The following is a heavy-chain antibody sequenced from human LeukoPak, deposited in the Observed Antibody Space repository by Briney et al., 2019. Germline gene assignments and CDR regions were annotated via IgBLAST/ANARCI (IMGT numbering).Heavy chain of an antibody. Sequence: SEALSLTCTVSGGSFSGYYWSWVRQPPGKGLEWIGHIYTSGSTNYSPSLRSRVTISADTSKTQFSLKLSSVTAADTAVYYCARHSGYSGYDYFDFWGQGTLVTVSS. J-gene: IGHJ4*02. CDR2: IYTSGST. CDR3: ARHSGYSGYDYFDF. D-gene: IGHD5-12*01. CDR1: GGSFSGYY. V-gene: IGHV4-4*09.